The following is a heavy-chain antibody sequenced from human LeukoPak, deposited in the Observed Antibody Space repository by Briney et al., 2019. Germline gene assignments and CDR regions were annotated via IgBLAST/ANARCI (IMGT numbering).Heavy chain of an antibody. CDR3: ARTTSLTASGYDC. CDR1: GYTFTNSG. Sequence: ASVKVSCKASGYTFTNSGISWVRQAPGQGLEWMGWISAYNGNTNYAQNLQDRVTVTTDTSTSTAYMELRSLRSDDTAVYFCARTTSLTASGYDCWGQGTLVTVSS. D-gene: IGHD2-21*02. CDR2: ISAYNGNT. J-gene: IGHJ4*02. V-gene: IGHV1-18*01.